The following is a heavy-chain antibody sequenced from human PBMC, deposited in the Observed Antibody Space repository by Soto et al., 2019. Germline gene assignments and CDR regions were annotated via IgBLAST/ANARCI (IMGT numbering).Heavy chain of an antibody. V-gene: IGHV4-34*01. CDR2: INHSGST. D-gene: IGHD3-10*01. Sequence: PSETLSLTCAVYGGSFSGYYWTWIRQPPGTGLEWIGEINHSGSTNYNPSLKSRVTISVDTSKNQFSLKLTSVTAADTAVYYCARDKITVLFDYWGRGILVTVSS. CDR3: ARDKITVLFDY. CDR1: GGSFSGYY. J-gene: IGHJ4*02.